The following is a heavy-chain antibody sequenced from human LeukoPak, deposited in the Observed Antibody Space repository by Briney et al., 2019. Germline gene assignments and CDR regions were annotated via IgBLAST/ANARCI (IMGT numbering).Heavy chain of an antibody. V-gene: IGHV1-2*02. CDR2: INPNSGGT. Sequence: ASVKVSCKASGYTLTGYYMHWVRQAPGQGLEWMGWINPNSGGTNYAQKFQGRVTMTRDTSISTAYMELSRLRSDDTAVYYCASRSSGWYTGFDYWGQGTLVTVSS. J-gene: IGHJ4*02. D-gene: IGHD6-19*01. CDR3: ASRSSGWYTGFDY. CDR1: GYTLTGYY.